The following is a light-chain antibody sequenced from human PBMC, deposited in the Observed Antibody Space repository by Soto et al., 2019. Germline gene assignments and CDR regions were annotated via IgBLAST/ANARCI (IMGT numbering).Light chain of an antibody. CDR1: SSDVANYNY. V-gene: IGLV2-11*01. J-gene: IGLJ1*01. CDR2: DVN. Sequence: QSVLTQPRSVSGSPGQSVTISCTRTSSDVANYNYVSWYQQHPGKAPKLMIYDVNKRPSGVPYRFSGSKSGNTASLTISGLQAEDEADYYCCPYAGSYTFVFGTGTKLTVL. CDR3: CPYAGSYTFV.